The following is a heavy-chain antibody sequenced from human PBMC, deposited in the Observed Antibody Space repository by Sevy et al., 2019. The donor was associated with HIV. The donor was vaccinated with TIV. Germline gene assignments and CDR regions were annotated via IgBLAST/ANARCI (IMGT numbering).Heavy chain of an antibody. CDR1: GYSFTGYY. CDR3: ARDFLAVTSIPSDAFDI. V-gene: IGHV1-2*02. D-gene: IGHD2-21*02. CDR2: INPNTSDT. J-gene: IGHJ3*02. Sequence: ASVKVSCKASGYSFTGYYMNWVRQAPGQGLEWMGWINPNTSDTTYSEKFEGRVTMTRDSSLRTAYLELRGLRSDDTAVYYCARDFLAVTSIPSDAFDIWGQWTLVTVSS.